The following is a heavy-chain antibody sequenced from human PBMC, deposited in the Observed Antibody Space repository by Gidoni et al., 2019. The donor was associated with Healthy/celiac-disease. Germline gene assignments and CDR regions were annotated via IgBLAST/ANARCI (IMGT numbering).Heavy chain of an antibody. V-gene: IGHV3-7*01. D-gene: IGHD3-3*01. CDR3: ARDGRVWSGYYNAFDI. CDR2: IKQDGSEK. CDR1: GFTFSRYW. Sequence: EVQLVESGGGLVQPGGSLRLSCAASGFTFSRYWMSWVRQAPGKGLEWVANIKQDGSEKYYVDSVKGRFTISRDNAKNSLYLQMNSLRAEDTAVYYCARDGRVWSGYYNAFDIWGQGTMVTVSS. J-gene: IGHJ3*02.